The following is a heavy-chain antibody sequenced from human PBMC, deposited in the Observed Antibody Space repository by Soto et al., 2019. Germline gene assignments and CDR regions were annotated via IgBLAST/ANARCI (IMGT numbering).Heavy chain of an antibody. J-gene: IGHJ6*04. CDR1: GYTFTSYG. V-gene: IGHV1-18*01. D-gene: IGHD5-18*01. Sequence: SSVKVSCKASGYTFTSYGISWVRQAPGQGLEWMGWISAYNGDTNYAQKLQGRVTMTTDTSTSTAYMELRSLRSDDTAVYYCARDQVRGYSYGYRYYYYVMDVGG. CDR2: ISAYNGDT. CDR3: ARDQVRGYSYGYRYYYYVMDV.